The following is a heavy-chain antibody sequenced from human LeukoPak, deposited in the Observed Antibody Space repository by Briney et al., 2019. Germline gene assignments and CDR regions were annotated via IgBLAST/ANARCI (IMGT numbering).Heavy chain of an antibody. CDR3: ARRAGASTLFDY. V-gene: IGHV5-51*01. D-gene: IGHD1-26*01. Sequence: GESLKISWKGSGYSFTTYWIGWARQMPGKGLEWMGLIYPGDSDTRYSPSLQGQVTISADKSISTAYLQWSSLKASDTAMYYCARRAGASTLFDYWGQGTLVTVSS. CDR1: GYSFTTYW. J-gene: IGHJ4*02. CDR2: IYPGDSDT.